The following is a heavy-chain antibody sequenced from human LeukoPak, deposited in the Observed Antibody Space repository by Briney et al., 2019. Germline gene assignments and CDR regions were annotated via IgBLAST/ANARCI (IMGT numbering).Heavy chain of an antibody. D-gene: IGHD6-13*01. CDR1: GGSINNYY. V-gene: IGHV4-59*12. Sequence: PSETLSLTCTVSGGSINNYYWSWIRQPPGKGLEWIGYIFDNGNTNYNPSLKSRVTISLDTSKNQFSLKLSSVTAADTAVYYCARGGITGYSTWGQGTLVTVSS. J-gene: IGHJ4*02. CDR3: ARGGITGYST. CDR2: IFDNGNT.